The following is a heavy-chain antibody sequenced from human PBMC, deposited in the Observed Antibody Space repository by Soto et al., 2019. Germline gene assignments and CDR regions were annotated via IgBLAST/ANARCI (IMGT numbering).Heavy chain of an antibody. V-gene: IGHV3-33*01. CDR2: IWYDGSNK. D-gene: IGHD5-12*01. CDR3: ARGAGSGYYPHYYYSYGMDV. J-gene: IGHJ6*02. Sequence: QVQLVESGGGVVQPGRSLRLSCAASGFTFSSYGMHWVRQAPGKGLEWVAVIWYDGSNKYYADSVKGRFTISRDNSKNTLYLQMNSLRAEDTAVYYCARGAGSGYYPHYYYSYGMDVWGQGTTVTVSS. CDR1: GFTFSSYG.